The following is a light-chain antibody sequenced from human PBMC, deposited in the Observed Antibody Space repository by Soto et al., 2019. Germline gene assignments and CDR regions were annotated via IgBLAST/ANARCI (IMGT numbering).Light chain of an antibody. CDR1: QSVSSY. J-gene: IGKJ1*01. CDR2: DAS. Sequence: IVMTQSPATLSVSPGERVTLSCRASQSVSSYLAWFQQKPGQAPRLLIYDASTRATGIPVRFSGSGSGTEFTLTISSLQSEDFGIYYCQQNKEWPGTFGQGTKVDIK. CDR3: QQNKEWPGT. V-gene: IGKV3-15*01.